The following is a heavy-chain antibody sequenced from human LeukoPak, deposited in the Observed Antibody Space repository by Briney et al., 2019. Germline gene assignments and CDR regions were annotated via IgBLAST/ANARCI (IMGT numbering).Heavy chain of an antibody. V-gene: IGHV3-30-3*01. CDR2: ISYDGSNK. D-gene: IGHD6-13*01. CDR3: ARDGAAGGMDV. Sequence: GGSLRLSCAASGFTFSSYAMHWSGKAQGKGLEGVAVISYDGSNKYYADSVKGRFTISRDNSKNTLYLQMNSLRAEDTAVYYCARDGAAGGMDVWGQGTTVTVSS. J-gene: IGHJ6*02. CDR1: GFTFSSYA.